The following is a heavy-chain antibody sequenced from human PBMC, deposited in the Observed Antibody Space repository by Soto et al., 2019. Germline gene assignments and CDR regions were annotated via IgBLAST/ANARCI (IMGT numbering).Heavy chain of an antibody. D-gene: IGHD3-9*01. J-gene: IGHJ3*02. CDR2: ISGSGGST. CDR3: AKDPHYDIGLSFREDDAFDI. Sequence: GGSLRLSCAASGFTFSSYAMSWVRQAPGKGLEWVSAISGSGGSTYYADSVKGRFTISRDNSKNTLYLQMNSLRAEDTAVYYCAKDPHYDIGLSFREDDAFDIWGQGTMVTVSS. V-gene: IGHV3-23*01. CDR1: GFTFSSYA.